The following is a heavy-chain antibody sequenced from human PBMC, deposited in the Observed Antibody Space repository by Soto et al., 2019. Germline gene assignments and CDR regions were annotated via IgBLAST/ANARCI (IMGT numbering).Heavy chain of an antibody. Sequence: QVQLVESGGGVVQPGTSLRLSCVASGFTFSSYAIHWVRQAPGKGLEWVAVSSDDEKKKYYADSVKGRFTISRDNSRKTVFLQMNSLKPEDTAVYYCARDPDRTGYGDYADYWGQGTLVTVSS. CDR3: ARDPDRTGYGDYADY. CDR1: GFTFSSYA. V-gene: IGHV3-30*04. J-gene: IGHJ4*02. CDR2: SSDDEKKK. D-gene: IGHD2-8*01.